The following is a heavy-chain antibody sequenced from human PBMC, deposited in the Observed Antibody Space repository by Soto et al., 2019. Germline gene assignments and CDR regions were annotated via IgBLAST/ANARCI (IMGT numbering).Heavy chain of an antibody. J-gene: IGHJ4*02. CDR1: GFTFDDYA. CDR3: AKDATVSSSWNFDY. D-gene: IGHD6-13*01. Sequence: DVQLVESGGGLVQPGRSLRLSCAASGFTFDDYAMHWVRQAPGKGLEWVSGISWNSGSIGYADSVKGRFTISRDNAKNSLYLQMNSLRAEDTALYYCAKDATVSSSWNFDYWGQGTLVTVSS. V-gene: IGHV3-9*01. CDR2: ISWNSGSI.